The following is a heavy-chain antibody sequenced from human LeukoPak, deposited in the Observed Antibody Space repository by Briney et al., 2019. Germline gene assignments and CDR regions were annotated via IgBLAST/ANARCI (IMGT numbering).Heavy chain of an antibody. D-gene: IGHD1-26*01. CDR1: GFIFADYA. V-gene: IGHV3-9*01. J-gene: IGHJ4*02. Sequence: PGRSLRLSCAASGFIFADYAMHWVRQAPGKGLEWVSGISWNSGSIGYADSVKGRFTISRDNAKNSLYLQMNSLRAEDTALYYCATLVGATWGVDYRGQGTLVTVSS. CDR3: ATLVGATWGVDY. CDR2: ISWNSGSI.